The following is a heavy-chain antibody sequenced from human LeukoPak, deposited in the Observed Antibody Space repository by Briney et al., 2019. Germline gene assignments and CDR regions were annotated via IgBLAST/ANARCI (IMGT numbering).Heavy chain of an antibody. Sequence: PGRSLRLSCAASGFPFKRHAMHWVRQAPGKGLEWVAVISHDVKTTYYADSSKGRFTISRDNSRNTVFLQMNRLRPEDTAVYYCVKEAYYGWGSSPIFYFDYWGQGTRVTVSS. D-gene: IGHD3-10*01. CDR2: ISHDVKTT. CDR1: GFPFKRHA. J-gene: IGHJ4*02. V-gene: IGHV3-30*04. CDR3: VKEAYYGWGSSPIFYFDY.